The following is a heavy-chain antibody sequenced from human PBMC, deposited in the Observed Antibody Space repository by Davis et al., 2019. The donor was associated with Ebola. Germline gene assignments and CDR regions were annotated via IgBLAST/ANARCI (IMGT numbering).Heavy chain of an antibody. CDR2: ISTTGSYT. CDR1: GFTFSDSY. D-gene: IGHD1-1*01. J-gene: IGHJ6*02. Sequence: GESLKISCTASGFTFSDSYMTWIRQAPGKGLEWISYISTTGSYTNYADSVKCRFTISRDNAKNSLYLQMNSLRAEDTAVYYCARGSVVQWGMDVWGQGTTVTVSS. CDR3: ARGSVVQWGMDV. V-gene: IGHV3-11*05.